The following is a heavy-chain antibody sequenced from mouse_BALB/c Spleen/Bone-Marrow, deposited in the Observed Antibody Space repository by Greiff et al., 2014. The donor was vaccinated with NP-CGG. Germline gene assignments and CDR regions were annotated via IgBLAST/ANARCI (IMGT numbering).Heavy chain of an antibody. CDR2: ISTYSGNT. V-gene: IGHV1-67*01. J-gene: IGHJ4*01. CDR3: ARSRYDHYCAMDV. CDR1: GYTFTDYA. Sequence: VQLQESGPELVRPGVSVKISCMGSGYTFTDYAMHWVKQSHAKSLEWIGVISTYSGNTNYNQEFKGKATMTVDKSSSTDYMELARLESEDSAIYCCARSRYDHYCAMDVWGQGTSVTVSS. D-gene: IGHD2-14*01.